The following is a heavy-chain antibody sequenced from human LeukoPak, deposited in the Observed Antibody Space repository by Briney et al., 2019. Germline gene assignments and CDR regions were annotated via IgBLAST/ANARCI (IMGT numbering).Heavy chain of an antibody. CDR2: MNPNSGNT. V-gene: IGHV1-8*01. Sequence: ASVKVSCKASGYTLTSYDINWVRQATGQGLEWMGWMNPNSGNTGYAQKFQGRVTMTRNTSISTAYMELSSLRSEDTAVYYCARGNIVIVATMWFIGSLDPWGQGTLVTVSS. D-gene: IGHD5-12*01. CDR3: ARGNIVIVATMWFIGSLDP. CDR1: GYTLTSYD. J-gene: IGHJ5*02.